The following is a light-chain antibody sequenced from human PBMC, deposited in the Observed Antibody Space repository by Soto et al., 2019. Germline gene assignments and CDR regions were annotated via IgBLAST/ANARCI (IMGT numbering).Light chain of an antibody. CDR3: QSYDSSLSADV. CDR1: SSNIGARYD. J-gene: IGLJ1*01. Sequence: QSVLTQPPSVSGAPGQRVTISCTGSSSNIGARYDVHWYQQLPGTAPKFLIFGNTNRPSGVPDRFSGFKSGTSASLAITGLQSEDEGDYYCQSYDSSLSADVFGTGTKLTVL. V-gene: IGLV1-40*01. CDR2: GNT.